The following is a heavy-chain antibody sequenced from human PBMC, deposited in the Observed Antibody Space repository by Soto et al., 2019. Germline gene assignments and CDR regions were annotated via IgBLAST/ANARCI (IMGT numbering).Heavy chain of an antibody. D-gene: IGHD6-19*01. V-gene: IGHV5-10-1*01. Sequence: GESLKISCKGSGYSFTSYWISWVRQMPGKGLEWMGRIDPSDSYTNYSPSFQGHVTISADKSISTAYLQWSSLKASDTAMYYCARLAPGIAVAETLFDYWGQGTLVTVSS. CDR3: ARLAPGIAVAETLFDY. CDR2: IDPSDSYT. CDR1: GYSFTSYW. J-gene: IGHJ4*02.